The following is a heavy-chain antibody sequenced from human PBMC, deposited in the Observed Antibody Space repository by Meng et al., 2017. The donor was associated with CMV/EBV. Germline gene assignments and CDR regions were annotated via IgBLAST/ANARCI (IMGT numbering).Heavy chain of an antibody. V-gene: IGHV3-21*01. CDR3: AREGVPAAKTGYFDY. D-gene: IGHD2-2*01. J-gene: IGHJ4*02. CDR1: GFTFSSYS. Sequence: LSLTCAASGFTFSSYSMNWVRQAPGKGLEWVSSISSSSSYIYYADSVKGRFTISSDNAKNSLYLQMNSLRAEDTAVYYCAREGVPAAKTGYFDYWGQGTLVTVSS. CDR2: ISSSSSYI.